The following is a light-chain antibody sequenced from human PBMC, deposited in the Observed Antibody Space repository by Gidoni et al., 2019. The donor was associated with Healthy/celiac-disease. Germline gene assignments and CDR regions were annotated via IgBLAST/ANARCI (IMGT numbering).Light chain of an antibody. CDR3: QQYNSYPWT. V-gene: IGKV1-5*01. J-gene: IGKJ1*01. Sequence: DIHMTQSPSTLSASVGDRVTITCRASQTTSSWLAWYQQKPGKAPKLLIYDATSLESGVPARFIGSGSGTEITLTISSLQPDEFATYFCQQYNSYPWTFGQGTKVEIK. CDR2: DAT. CDR1: QTTSSW.